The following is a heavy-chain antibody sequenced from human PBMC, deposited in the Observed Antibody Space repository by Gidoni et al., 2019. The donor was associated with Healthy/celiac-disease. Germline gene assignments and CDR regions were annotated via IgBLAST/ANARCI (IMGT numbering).Heavy chain of an antibody. D-gene: IGHD3-22*01. CDR3: ARQGVDYYDGRGYSKDAFDI. CDR1: GYSCTNYW. Sequence: EVQLVQSGAEVKKPGESLKISCKGYGYSCTNYWIGWVRQMPGKGLEWRGIIYPGDSDTRYSPSFQGQVTISADKSISTAYLQWSSLKASDTAMYYCARQGVDYYDGRGYSKDAFDIWGQGTMVTVSS. J-gene: IGHJ3*02. V-gene: IGHV5-51*01. CDR2: IYPGDSDT.